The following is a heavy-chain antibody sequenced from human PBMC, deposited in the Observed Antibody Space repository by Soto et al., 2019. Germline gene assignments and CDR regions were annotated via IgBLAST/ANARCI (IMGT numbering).Heavy chain of an antibody. J-gene: IGHJ6*02. D-gene: IGHD3-3*01. V-gene: IGHV1-2*02. CDR2: INPNSGGT. CDR3: AREVIQRFDYDFWSGYGYYYYGMDV. CDR1: GYTFTGYY. Sequence: ASVKVSCKASGYTFTGYYMHWVRQAPGQGLEWMGRINPNSGGTNYAQKFQGRVTMTRDTSISTAYMELSRLRSDDTAVYYCAREVIQRFDYDFWSGYGYYYYGMDVWGQGTTVTV.